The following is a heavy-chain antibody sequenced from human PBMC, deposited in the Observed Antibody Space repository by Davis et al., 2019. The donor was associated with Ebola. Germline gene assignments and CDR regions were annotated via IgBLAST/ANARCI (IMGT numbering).Heavy chain of an antibody. CDR3: AREGVVAVHTPFDY. Sequence: SETLSLTCTVSGGSISSGGYYWSWIRQHPGKGLEWIGYIYYSGSTYYNPSLKSRVTISVDTSKNQFSLQLNSVTPEDTAVYYCAREGVVAVHTPFDYWGQGSLVIVSS. J-gene: IGHJ4*02. V-gene: IGHV4-31*03. D-gene: IGHD2-15*01. CDR1: GGSISSGGYY. CDR2: IYYSGST.